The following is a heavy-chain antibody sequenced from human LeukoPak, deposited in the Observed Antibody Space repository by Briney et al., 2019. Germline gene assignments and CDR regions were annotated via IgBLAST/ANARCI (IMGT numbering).Heavy chain of an antibody. CDR1: GFTFSSYS. CDR3: AKGPLGRSH. CDR2: ISSSSSTI. V-gene: IGHV3-48*04. Sequence: GGSLSLSCAASGFTFSSYSMNWVRQAPGKGLEWVSYISSSSSTIYYADSVKGRFTISRDNAKNSLYLQMNSLRAEDTAVYYCAKGPLGRSHWGQGTLVTVSS. J-gene: IGHJ4*02. D-gene: IGHD3-16*01.